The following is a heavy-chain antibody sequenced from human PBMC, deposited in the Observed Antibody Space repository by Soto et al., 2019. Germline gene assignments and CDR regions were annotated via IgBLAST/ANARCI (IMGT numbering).Heavy chain of an antibody. CDR2: VDPNSGDS. V-gene: IGHV1-2*02. D-gene: IGHD3-10*01. CDR3: ARDNYGPLDY. CDR1: GYTFTAYY. Sequence: ASVQVSCQPFGYTFTAYYSHCVRQAPGQGLEWMGWVDPNSGDSRKAQSFQGRVTMNRDTSTSTVYMELSWLRSDDTAVYYCARDNYGPLDYWGQGTLVTVSS. J-gene: IGHJ4*02.